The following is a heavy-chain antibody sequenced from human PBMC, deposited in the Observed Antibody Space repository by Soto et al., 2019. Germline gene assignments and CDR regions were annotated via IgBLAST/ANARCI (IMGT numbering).Heavy chain of an antibody. V-gene: IGHV4-59*01. CDR2: IYYSGST. Sequence: SETLSLTCTVSGGSISSYYWSWIRQPPGKGLEWIGYIYYSGSTNYNPSLKSRVTISVDTSKNQFSLKLSSVTAADTAVYYCARGGPYSSSTYYFDYWGQGTLVT. J-gene: IGHJ4*02. CDR1: GGSISSYY. CDR3: ARGGPYSSSTYYFDY. D-gene: IGHD6-13*01.